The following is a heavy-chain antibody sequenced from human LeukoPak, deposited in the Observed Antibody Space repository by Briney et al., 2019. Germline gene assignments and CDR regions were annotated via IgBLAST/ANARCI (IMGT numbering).Heavy chain of an antibody. CDR3: ARGLYYYDSSGYGSRTLNFDY. D-gene: IGHD3-22*01. J-gene: IGHJ4*02. V-gene: IGHV4-34*01. CDR1: GGSFSGYY. Sequence: SETLSLTCAVYGGSFSGYYWSWIRQPPGKGLEWIGEINHSGSTNYNPSPKSRVTISVDTSKNQFSLKLSSVTAADTAVYYCARGLYYYDSSGYGSRTLNFDYWGQGTLVTVSS. CDR2: INHSGST.